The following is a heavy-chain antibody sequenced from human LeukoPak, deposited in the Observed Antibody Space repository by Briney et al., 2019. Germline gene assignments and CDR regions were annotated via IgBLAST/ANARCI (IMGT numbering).Heavy chain of an antibody. CDR3: ARDLITIFGVVIFYYGMDV. J-gene: IGHJ6*02. Sequence: GASVKVSCKASGGTFSSYAISWVRQAPGQGLEWMGRIIPILGIANYAQKFQGRVTITADKSTSTAYMELSSLRSEDTAVYYCARDLITIFGVVIFYYGMDVWGQGTTVTVSS. V-gene: IGHV1-69*04. CDR1: GGTFSSYA. CDR2: IIPILGIA. D-gene: IGHD3-3*01.